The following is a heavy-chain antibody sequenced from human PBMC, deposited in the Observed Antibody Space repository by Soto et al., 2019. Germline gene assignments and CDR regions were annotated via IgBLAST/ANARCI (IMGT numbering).Heavy chain of an antibody. J-gene: IGHJ4*02. CDR1: GGSFSGYY. CDR3: ARGTTVTVDY. Sequence: QVQLQQWGAGLLKPSETLSLTCAVYGGSFSGYYWSWIRQPPGKGLEWIGEINHSGSTNYNPSLKXXVXIXXDTSKNQFSLKLSSVTAADTAVYYCARGTTVTVDYWGQGTLVTVSS. D-gene: IGHD4-17*01. V-gene: IGHV4-34*01. CDR2: INHSGST.